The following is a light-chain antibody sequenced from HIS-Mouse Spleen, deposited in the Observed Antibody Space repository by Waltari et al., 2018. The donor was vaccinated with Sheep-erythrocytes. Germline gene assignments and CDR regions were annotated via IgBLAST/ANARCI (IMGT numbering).Light chain of an antibody. J-gene: IGKJ4*01. Sequence: DIVMTQSPDSLAVSLGERATINCKSSQSVLYSSNNKNYLAWYQQKPGQPPKPLIYWASTRESGVPDRFSGSGSGTDFTLTISSLQAEDVAVYYCQKYYSTLTFGGGTKVEIK. V-gene: IGKV4-1*01. CDR3: QKYYSTLT. CDR1: QSVLYSSNNKNY. CDR2: WAS.